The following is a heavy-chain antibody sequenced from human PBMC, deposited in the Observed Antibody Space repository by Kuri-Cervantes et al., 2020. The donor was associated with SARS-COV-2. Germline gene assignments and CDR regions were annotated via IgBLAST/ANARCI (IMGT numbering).Heavy chain of an antibody. V-gene: IGHV3-7*01. D-gene: IGHD6-25*01. J-gene: IGHJ4*02. CDR1: GFTFSGYW. CDR2: IKEDGSQR. Sequence: ETLSLTCAASGFTFSGYWMTWVRQAPGKGLEWVANIKEDGSQRYYVDSVKGRFTISRDNANSSLYLQMNYLGAGDTALYYCASLGSGKGAIDYWGQGTLVTVSS. CDR3: ASLGSGKGAIDY.